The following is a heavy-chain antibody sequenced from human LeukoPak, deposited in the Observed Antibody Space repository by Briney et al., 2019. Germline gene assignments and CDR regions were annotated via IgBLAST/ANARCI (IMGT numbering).Heavy chain of an antibody. CDR3: ARLIKEGVLNWLDP. D-gene: IGHD2-8*02. Sequence: GESLKISCKGSGYSFTSQWIGWVRQMPGKGLEWMGIIYPGESDTRYNPSLQGQVTISADKSISTTYLQWSSLKASDTAMYYCARLIKEGVLNWLDPWGQGTLVTVSS. CDR2: IYPGESDT. V-gene: IGHV5-51*01. J-gene: IGHJ5*02. CDR1: GYSFTSQW.